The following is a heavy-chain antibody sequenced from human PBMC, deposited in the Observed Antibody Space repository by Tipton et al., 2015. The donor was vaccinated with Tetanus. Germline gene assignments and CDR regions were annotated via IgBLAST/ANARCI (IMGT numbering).Heavy chain of an antibody. V-gene: IGHV1-2*02. CDR2: INSYAGGI. D-gene: IGHD3-22*01. CDR3: ARGMDYDSSGIDDF. CDR1: GYMFTAYY. Sequence: QVQLVQSGAEVKKPGASVKVSCETSGYMFTAYYLHWLRQAPGQGLEWMGWINSYAGGIDYAQKFKGRVTMTRDRASRTAYMELSSLRSDDTAIYYCARGMDYDSSGIDDFWGQGTLVTVSS. J-gene: IGHJ4*02.